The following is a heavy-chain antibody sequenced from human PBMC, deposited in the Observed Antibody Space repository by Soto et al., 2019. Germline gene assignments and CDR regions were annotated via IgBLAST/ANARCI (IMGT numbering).Heavy chain of an antibody. Sequence: GGSLRLSCAASGFTFSSYAMSWVRQAPGKGLEWVSAISGSGGSTYYADSVKGRFTISRDNSKTTLYLQMNSLRAEDTAVYYCAKDALWFGESMDPFDYWGQGTLVTVSS. D-gene: IGHD3-10*01. CDR3: AKDALWFGESMDPFDY. CDR2: ISGSGGST. V-gene: IGHV3-23*01. CDR1: GFTFSSYA. J-gene: IGHJ4*02.